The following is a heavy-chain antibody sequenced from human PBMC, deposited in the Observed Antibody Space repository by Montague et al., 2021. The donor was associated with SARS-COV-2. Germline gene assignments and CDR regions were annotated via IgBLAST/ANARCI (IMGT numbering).Heavy chain of an antibody. CDR2: KYHSGST. CDR3: ARHQLGYFNWLNEGYFAS. CDR1: GGSISSYY. Sequence: SETLSLTCTVSGGSISSYYWSWILQHPGKELVWIGYKYHSGSTNYNPSFKSRVTISVDTSKNQFSLQMSSVTAADKAVYYCARHQLGYFNWLNEGYFASWGQGTLVTVSS. V-gene: IGHV4-59*08. D-gene: IGHD3-9*01. J-gene: IGHJ4*02.